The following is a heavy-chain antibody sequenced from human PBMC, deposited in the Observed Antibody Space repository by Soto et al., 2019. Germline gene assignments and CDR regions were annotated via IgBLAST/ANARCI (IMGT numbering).Heavy chain of an antibody. V-gene: IGHV3-15*01. J-gene: IGHJ4*02. CDR1: GFTFSSAW. CDR2: IKSKNDGETT. Sequence: GGSLRLSCAASGFTFSSAWMNWVRQAPWKGLEWIGRIKSKNDGETTDYAAPVKGRFTISRDDSENTLFLQMNSLKSEDTAVYYCTTVGRDWYVAYWGQRTLVTVSS. D-gene: IGHD6-19*01. CDR3: TTVGRDWYVAY.